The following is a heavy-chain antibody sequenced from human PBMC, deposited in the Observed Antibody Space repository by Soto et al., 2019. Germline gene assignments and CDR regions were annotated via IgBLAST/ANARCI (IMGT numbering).Heavy chain of an antibody. J-gene: IGHJ3*02. D-gene: IGHD3-3*02. V-gene: IGHV4-39*01. CDR3: VRYDRINMKPYSPEGFHI. CDR1: GDSISSTNSH. CDR2: VYYGGAIFYSGNI. Sequence: SSETLSLTCTVSGDSISSTNSHWGWTRQPPGKGLEYIGSVYYGGAIFYSGNIYYNPSLKSRVTISVDTSKNQFSLRLSSVTAADTGVYYCVRYDRINMKPYSPEGFHIWGQGTMVTVSS.